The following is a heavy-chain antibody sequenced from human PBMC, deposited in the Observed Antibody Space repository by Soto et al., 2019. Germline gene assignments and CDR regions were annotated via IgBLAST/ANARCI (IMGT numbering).Heavy chain of an antibody. CDR2: IKQDGSEK. CDR3: AREGYYYDSSGYYGDAFDI. V-gene: IGHV3-7*05. J-gene: IGHJ3*02. Sequence: VQLVESGGGLVQPGGSLRLSCAASGFTFSSYWMSWVRQAPGKGLEWVANIKQDGSEKYYVDSVKGRFTISRDNAKNSLYLQMNSLRAEDTAVHYCAREGYYYDSSGYYGDAFDIWGQGTMVTVSS. D-gene: IGHD3-22*01. CDR1: GFTFSSYW.